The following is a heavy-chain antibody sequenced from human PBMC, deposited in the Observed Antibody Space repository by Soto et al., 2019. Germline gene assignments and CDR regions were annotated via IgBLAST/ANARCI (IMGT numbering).Heavy chain of an antibody. CDR2: ISGSGGST. D-gene: IGHD5-18*01. V-gene: IGHV3-23*01. J-gene: IGHJ5*02. CDR3: AKENTAMTLYTWFDP. CDR1: GFTFSSYA. Sequence: GGSLRLSCAASGFTFSSYAMSWVRQAPGKGLEWVSAISGSGGSTYYADTVKGRFTISRDTSKNTLYLQMNSLRAEDMAVFYCAKENTAMTLYTWFDPWGQGTLVTVAS.